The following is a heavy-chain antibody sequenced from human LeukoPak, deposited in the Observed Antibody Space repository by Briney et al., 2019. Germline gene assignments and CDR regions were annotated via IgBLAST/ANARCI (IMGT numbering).Heavy chain of an antibody. CDR3: ARVQGSYYNVIYYYGMDV. Sequence: SETLSLTCTVSGGSISSYYWSWIRQPAGKGLEWIGRIYTSGSTNYNPSLKSRVTMSVDTSKNQFSLKLSSVTAADTAVYYCARVQGSYYNVIYYYGMDVWGQGTTVTVSS. V-gene: IGHV4-4*07. D-gene: IGHD3-10*01. CDR2: IYTSGST. J-gene: IGHJ6*02. CDR1: GGSISSYY.